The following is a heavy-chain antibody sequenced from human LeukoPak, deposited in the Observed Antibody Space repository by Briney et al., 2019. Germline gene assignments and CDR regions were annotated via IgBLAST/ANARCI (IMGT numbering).Heavy chain of an antibody. D-gene: IGHD6-13*01. CDR1: GFTFRSYS. CDR2: ISSSSTYI. J-gene: IGHJ4*02. V-gene: IGHV3-21*01. CDR3: AIIPRAAAGPSARSPFHY. Sequence: GGSLRLSCAASGFTFRSYSMNWVRQAPGKGLEWVSSISSSSTYIYYADSVKGRFIISRDNAKNSLYLQMNSLRAEDTAVYYCAIIPRAAAGPSARSPFHYWGQGTLVTVSS.